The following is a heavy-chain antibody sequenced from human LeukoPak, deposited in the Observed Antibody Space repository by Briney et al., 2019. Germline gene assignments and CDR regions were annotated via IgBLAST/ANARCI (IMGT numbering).Heavy chain of an antibody. J-gene: IGHJ4*02. CDR1: GFTFSSYW. CDR3: ARPFITMVRGVINY. Sequence: GGSLRLSCAASGFTFSSYWMSWVRQAPGKGLEWVANIKQDGSEKYYVDSVKGRLTISRDNAKNSLYLQMNSLRAEDTAVYYCARPFITMVRGVINYWGQGTLVTVSS. D-gene: IGHD3-10*01. V-gene: IGHV3-7*03. CDR2: IKQDGSEK.